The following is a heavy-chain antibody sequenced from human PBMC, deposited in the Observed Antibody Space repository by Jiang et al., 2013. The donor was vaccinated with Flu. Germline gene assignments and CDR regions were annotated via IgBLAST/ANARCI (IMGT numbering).Heavy chain of an antibody. D-gene: IGHD6-6*01. J-gene: IGHJ6*03. V-gene: IGHV1-69*01. CDR3: ARVGGIAAPYYYYYMDV. Sequence: SGAEVKKPGSSVKVSCKASGGTFSSYAISWVRQAPGQGLEWMGGIIPIFGTANYAQKFQGRVTITADESTSTAYMELSSLRSEDTAVYYCARVGGIAAPYYYYYMDVWGKGTTVTVSS. CDR2: IIPIFGTA. CDR1: GGTFSSYA.